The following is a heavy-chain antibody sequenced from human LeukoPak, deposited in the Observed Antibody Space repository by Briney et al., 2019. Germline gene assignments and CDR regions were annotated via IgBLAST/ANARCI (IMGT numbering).Heavy chain of an antibody. CDR2: ISTSSSYI. J-gene: IGHJ6*02. CDR1: GFTFSSYS. Sequence: PGGSLRLSCAASGFTFSSYSMNWVRQAPGKGLEWASSISTSSSYIYYADSVKGRLTISRDNAKNSLYLQMNSLRAEDTAAYYCAREVSASGSLDVWGQGTTVTVSS. D-gene: IGHD3-10*01. CDR3: AREVSASGSLDV. V-gene: IGHV3-21*01.